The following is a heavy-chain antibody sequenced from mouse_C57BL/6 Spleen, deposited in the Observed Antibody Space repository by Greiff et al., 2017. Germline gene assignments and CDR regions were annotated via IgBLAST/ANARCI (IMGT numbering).Heavy chain of an antibody. D-gene: IGHD1-1*01. CDR3: ARRGSTTVVAHWYFDV. V-gene: IGHV1-76*01. J-gene: IGHJ1*03. Sequence: VQLQQSGAELVRPGASVKLSCKASGYTFTDYYINWVKQRPGQGLEWIARIYPGSGNTYYNEKFKGKATLTAEKSSSTAYMQLSSLTSEDSAVDFCARRGSTTVVAHWYFDVWGTGTTVTVSS. CDR2: IYPGSGNT. CDR1: GYTFTDYY.